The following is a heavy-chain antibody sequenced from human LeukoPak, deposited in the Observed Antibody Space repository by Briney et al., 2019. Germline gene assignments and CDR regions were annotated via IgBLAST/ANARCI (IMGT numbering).Heavy chain of an antibody. CDR1: GYTFTSYG. J-gene: IGHJ4*02. CDR3: ARETFLSNYYDSSGPFDY. CDR2: INPNSGGT. V-gene: IGHV1-2*02. D-gene: IGHD3-22*01. Sequence: ASVKVSCKASGYTFTSYGISWVRQAPGQGLEWMGWINPNSGGTNYAQKFQGRVTMTRDTSISTAYMELSRLRSDDTAVYYCARETFLSNYYDSSGPFDYWGQGTLVTVSS.